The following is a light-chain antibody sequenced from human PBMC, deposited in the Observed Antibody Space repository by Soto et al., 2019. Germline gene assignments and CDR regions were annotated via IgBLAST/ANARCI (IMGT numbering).Light chain of an antibody. CDR3: HEYNTWPWT. CDR2: GAS. CDR1: QSVSSN. V-gene: IGKV3-15*01. Sequence: EIVMTQPPATLSVSPGERATLSCRASQSVSSNLAWYQQIPGQAPRLLIYGASTRAAGIPARFSGSGSGTEFILTISSLQSADFAVYYCHEYNTWPWTFGQGTKVDIK. J-gene: IGKJ1*01.